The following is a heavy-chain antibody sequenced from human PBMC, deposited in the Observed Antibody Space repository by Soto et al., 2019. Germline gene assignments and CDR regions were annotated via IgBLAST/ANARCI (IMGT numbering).Heavy chain of an antibody. J-gene: IGHJ4*02. CDR2: IQVSGDT. Sequence: PSETLSLTXTVSGVSISSGGHYWSWIRQTPGKGLEWVGYIQVSGDTFYNPTLEGRVSMSVDTSNNQFSLDLTSVTAADTAVYYCVRDTSWSRPYWGQGTLVTVSS. V-gene: IGHV4-30-4*01. CDR3: VRDTSWSRPY. D-gene: IGHD2-15*01. CDR1: GVSISSGGHY.